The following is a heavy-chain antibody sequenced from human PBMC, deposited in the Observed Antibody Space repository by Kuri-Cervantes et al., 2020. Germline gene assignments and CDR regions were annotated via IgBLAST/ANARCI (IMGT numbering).Heavy chain of an antibody. CDR2: INHSGST. D-gene: IGHD2-15*01. V-gene: IGHV4-39*07. CDR1: GGSISSSSYY. Sequence: SETLSLTCTVSGGSISSSSYYWGWIRQPPGKGLEWIGEINHSGSTNYNPSLKSRVTISVDTSKTQFSLKLSSVTAADTAVYYCARGRRGGPLPSFGYWGRGTLVTVSS. J-gene: IGHJ4*02. CDR3: ARGRRGGPLPSFGY.